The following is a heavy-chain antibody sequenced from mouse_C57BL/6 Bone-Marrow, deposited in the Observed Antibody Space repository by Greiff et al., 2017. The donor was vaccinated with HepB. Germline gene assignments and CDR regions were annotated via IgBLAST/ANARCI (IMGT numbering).Heavy chain of an antibody. D-gene: IGHD4-1*01. J-gene: IGHJ2*01. V-gene: IGHV1-4*01. CDR3: ARPNWGVFDY. CDR1: GYTFTSYT. Sequence: QVQLQQSGADLARPGASVKMSCKASGYTFTSYTMHWVRQRPGQGLEWIGYINPSSGYTKYNQKFKDKATLTADKSSSTAYMQLSSLTSEDSAVYYCARPNWGVFDYWGQGTTLTVSS. CDR2: INPSSGYT.